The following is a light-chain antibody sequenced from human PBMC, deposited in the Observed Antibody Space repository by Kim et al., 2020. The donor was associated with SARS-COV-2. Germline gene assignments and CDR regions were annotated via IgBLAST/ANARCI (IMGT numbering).Light chain of an antibody. CDR3: SSYAGSNNFVV. V-gene: IGLV2-8*01. CDR2: EVT. J-gene: IGLJ2*01. Sequence: QSVLTQPPSASGSPGQSVTISCTGTSSDVGGYNYVSWYQQYPGKAPKLMIYEVTKRPSGVPVRFSGSKSGNTASLTVSGLQAEDEADYYCSSYAGSNNFVVFGGGTQLTVL. CDR1: SSDVGGYNY.